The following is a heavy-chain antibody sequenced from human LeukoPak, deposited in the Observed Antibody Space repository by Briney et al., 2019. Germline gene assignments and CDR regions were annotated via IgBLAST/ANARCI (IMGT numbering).Heavy chain of an antibody. CDR3: AGKTTWSGYHTGSGWFDP. CDR1: GGSFSGYY. J-gene: IGHJ5*02. CDR2: INHSGST. Sequence: SETLSLTCAVYGGSFSGYYWSWIRQPPGKGLEWIGEINHSGSTNYNPSLKSRVTISVDTSNNQFSRKLSSVTAADTAVYYCAGKTTWSGYHTGSGWFDPWGQGTLVTVSS. V-gene: IGHV4-34*01. D-gene: IGHD3-3*01.